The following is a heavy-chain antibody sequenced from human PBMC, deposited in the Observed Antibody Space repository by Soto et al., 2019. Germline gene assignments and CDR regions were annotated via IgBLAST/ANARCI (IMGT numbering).Heavy chain of an antibody. CDR2: ISTYNGNT. V-gene: IGHV1-18*01. CDR3: AREGQAPYYYYGMDV. CDR1: GYTFTSYD. Sequence: GASVKVSCKASGYTFTSYDISWVRQAPGQGLEWMGWISTYNGNTKYAEKFQGRVTMTTDTSTSTAHMELRSLRSDDTAVYYCAREGQAPYYYYGMDVWGQGTAVTVSS. J-gene: IGHJ6*02.